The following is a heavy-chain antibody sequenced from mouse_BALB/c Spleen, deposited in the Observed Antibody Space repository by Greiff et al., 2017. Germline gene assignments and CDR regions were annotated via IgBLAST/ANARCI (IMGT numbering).Heavy chain of an antibody. Sequence: EVQLQESGGGLVKPGGSLKLSCAASGFTFSSYAMSWVRQTPEKRLEWVATISSGGSYTYYPDSVKGRFTISRDNAKNTLYLQMSSLRSEDTAMYYCARHYYGSAMDYWGQGTSVTVSS. CDR2: ISSGGSYT. CDR3: ARHYYGSAMDY. D-gene: IGHD1-1*01. V-gene: IGHV5-9-3*01. CDR1: GFTFSSYA. J-gene: IGHJ4*01.